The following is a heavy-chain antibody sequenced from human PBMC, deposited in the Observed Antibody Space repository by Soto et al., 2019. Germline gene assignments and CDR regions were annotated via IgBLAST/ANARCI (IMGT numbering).Heavy chain of an antibody. CDR2: ISGSGGTT. J-gene: IGHJ4*02. CDR3: AKFFVETGSNSGWPWSFHY. Sequence: EVQLLESGGGLVQPGRSLRLSCAASGFTFSNYAMSWVRQAPGQGLDWVSAISGSGGTTYYADSVKGRFTISRDNSKNPLLLQCNSLRAEDAAVYYCAKFFVETGSNSGWPWSFHYWGQGTRVTVSS. CDR1: GFTFSNYA. D-gene: IGHD6-25*01. V-gene: IGHV3-23*01.